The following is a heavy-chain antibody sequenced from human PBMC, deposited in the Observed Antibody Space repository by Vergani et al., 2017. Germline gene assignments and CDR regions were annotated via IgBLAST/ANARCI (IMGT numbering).Heavy chain of an antibody. CDR3: ARDPRGYGGDPEDYYYGIHV. J-gene: IGHJ6*02. D-gene: IGHD2-21*02. CDR2: IIPVLGKT. CDR1: GATFRSNT. Sequence: QVQLVQSGAEVKKPGSSVKVSCKASGATFRSNTISWVRQVPGQGLEWMGRIIPVLGKTKYAQDFQGRLTITADTSTSTAYMELTSLRSQDTAVYYCARDPRGYGGDPEDYYYGIHVWGQGTTVTVSS. V-gene: IGHV1-69*08.